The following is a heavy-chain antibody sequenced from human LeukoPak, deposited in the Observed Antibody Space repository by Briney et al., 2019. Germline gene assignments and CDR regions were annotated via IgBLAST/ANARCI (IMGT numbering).Heavy chain of an antibody. V-gene: IGHV1-8*03. CDR1: GYTFTSYD. CDR2: MNPNNGNT. D-gene: IGHD2-2*02. Sequence: ASVKVSCKASGYTFTSYDINWVRQATGQGLEWMGWMNPNNGNTGYAQKFQGRVTITRNTSISTAYMELSSLRSEDTAVYYCARGRRGVPAAIRDYYYYYMDVWGKGTTVTVSS. CDR3: ARGRRGVPAAIRDYYYYYMDV. J-gene: IGHJ6*03.